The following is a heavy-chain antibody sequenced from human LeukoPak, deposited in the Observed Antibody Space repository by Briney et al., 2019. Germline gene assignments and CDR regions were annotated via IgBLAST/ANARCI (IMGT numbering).Heavy chain of an antibody. J-gene: IGHJ4*02. CDR3: ARDRGYCSGGSCYLADY. Sequence: SVKVSCKASGGTFSSYAISWVRQAPGQGLEWMGRIIPIFGTANYAQKFQGGVTITTDESTSTAYMELSSLRSEDTAVYYCARDRGYCSGGSCYLADYWGQGTLVTVSS. D-gene: IGHD2-15*01. CDR2: IIPIFGTA. V-gene: IGHV1-69*05. CDR1: GGTFSSYA.